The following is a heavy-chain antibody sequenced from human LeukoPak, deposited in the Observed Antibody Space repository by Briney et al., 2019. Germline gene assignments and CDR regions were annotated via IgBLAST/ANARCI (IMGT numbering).Heavy chain of an antibody. CDR2: ISYDGSNK. J-gene: IGHJ4*02. Sequence: GGSLRLSCAASGFTFSSYAMHWVRQAPGKGPEWVAVISYDGSNKYYADSVKGRFTISRDNSKNTLYLQMNSLRAEDTAVYYCAVAGNTVGYWGQGTLVTVSS. CDR1: GFTFSSYA. CDR3: AVAGNTVGY. V-gene: IGHV3-30-3*01. D-gene: IGHD6-19*01.